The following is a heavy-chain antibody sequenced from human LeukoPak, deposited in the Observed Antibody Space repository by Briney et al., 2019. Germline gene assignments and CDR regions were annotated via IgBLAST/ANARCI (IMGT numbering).Heavy chain of an antibody. V-gene: IGHV4-34*01. D-gene: IGHD6-13*01. CDR3: AGAAATRGYYYYYYGMDV. J-gene: IGHJ6*02. Sequence: SETLSLTCAVYGGSFSGYYWSWIRQPPGKGLEWIGEINHSGSTNYNPSLKSQVTISVDTSKNQFSLKLSSVTAADTAVYYCAGAAATRGYYYYYYGMDVWGQGTTVTVSS. CDR1: GGSFSGYY. CDR2: INHSGST.